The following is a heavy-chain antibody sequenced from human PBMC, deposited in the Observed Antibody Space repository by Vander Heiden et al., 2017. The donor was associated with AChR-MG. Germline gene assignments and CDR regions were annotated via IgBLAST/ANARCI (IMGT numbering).Heavy chain of an antibody. CDR1: GGSISSGGYP. V-gene: IGHV4-30-2*01. Sequence: QLQLQESGSGLVKPSQTLSLTCAVSGGSISSGGYPWSWIRQPPGKGLEWIGYIYHSGSTYYNPSLKSRVTISVDRSKNQFSLKLSSVTAADTAVYYCARDRVVPAAIGYYYYGMDVWGQGTTVTVSS. CDR3: ARDRVVPAAIGYYYYGMDV. D-gene: IGHD2-2*02. CDR2: IYHSGST. J-gene: IGHJ6*02.